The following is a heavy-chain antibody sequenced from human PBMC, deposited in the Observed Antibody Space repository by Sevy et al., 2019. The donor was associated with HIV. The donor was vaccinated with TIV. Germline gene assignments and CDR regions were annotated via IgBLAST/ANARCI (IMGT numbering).Heavy chain of an antibody. V-gene: IGHV4-34*01. D-gene: IGHD3-10*01. CDR2: INHSGST. Sequence: SETLSLTCAVYGGSFSGYYWSWIRQPPGKGLEWIGEINHSGSTNYNPSLKSRVTISVDTSKNQFSLKLSSVTAADTAVYYCARHPLWFGEVKYAFDYWGQGTLVTVSS. CDR3: ARHPLWFGEVKYAFDY. CDR1: GGSFSGYY. J-gene: IGHJ4*02.